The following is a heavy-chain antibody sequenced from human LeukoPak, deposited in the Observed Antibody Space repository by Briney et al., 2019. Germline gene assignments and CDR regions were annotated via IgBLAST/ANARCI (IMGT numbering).Heavy chain of an antibody. V-gene: IGHV4-61*08. CDR3: ARDMSNYFDY. CDR1: GGSISSGGYY. J-gene: IGHJ4*02. CDR2: IYYSGST. Sequence: SETLSLTCTVSGGSISSGGYYWSWIRQPPGKGLEWIGYIYYSGSTNYNPSLKSRVTISVDTSKNQFSLKLSSVTAADTAVYYCARDMSNYFDYWGQGTLVTVSS. D-gene: IGHD3-16*01.